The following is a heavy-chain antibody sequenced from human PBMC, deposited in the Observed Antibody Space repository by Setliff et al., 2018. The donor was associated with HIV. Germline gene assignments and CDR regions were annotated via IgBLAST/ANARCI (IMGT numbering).Heavy chain of an antibody. D-gene: IGHD3-3*01. Sequence: SETLSLTCTVSGGSMSSSGPGYYWGWVRQTPGGGLEWIGSVYYRGRTYYNPSLKSRVTISVDTSKNQLSLRLTSMAAADTAMYYCARSQPDTIFGVVTFDCWGQGRMVTVSS. CDR2: VYYRGRT. V-gene: IGHV4-39*01. J-gene: IGHJ4*02. CDR1: GGSMSSSGPGYY. CDR3: ARSQPDTIFGVVTFDC.